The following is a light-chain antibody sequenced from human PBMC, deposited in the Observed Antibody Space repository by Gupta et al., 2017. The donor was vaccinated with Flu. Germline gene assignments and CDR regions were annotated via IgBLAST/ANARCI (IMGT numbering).Light chain of an antibody. CDR1: SSDVGTYNR. CDR3: SSYTTSYTYV. CDR2: EVS. V-gene: IGLV2-18*02. Sequence: QSALTQPPSVSGSPGQSVTISCTGTSSDVGTYNRVSWYQQPPGTAPKLMIYEVSNRPSGVPDRFSGSKSGNTASLTISGLQGEDEGDYYCSSYTTSYTYVFGTGTKVTVL. J-gene: IGLJ1*01.